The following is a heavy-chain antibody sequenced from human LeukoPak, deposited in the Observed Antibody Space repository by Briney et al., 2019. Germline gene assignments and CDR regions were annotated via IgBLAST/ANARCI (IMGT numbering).Heavy chain of an antibody. CDR3: ARTLTTTYS. D-gene: IGHD4-17*01. J-gene: IGHJ4*02. CDR2: ISNSGGDI. Sequence: GGSLRLSCAASGFTFSDYYMNWVRQAPGKGLEWLSYISNSGGDINYADSVKGRFTISRGNAKNSLYLQMNSLRVEDTAVYYCARTLTTTYSWGQGTLVTVSS. CDR1: GFTFSDYY. V-gene: IGHV3-11*06.